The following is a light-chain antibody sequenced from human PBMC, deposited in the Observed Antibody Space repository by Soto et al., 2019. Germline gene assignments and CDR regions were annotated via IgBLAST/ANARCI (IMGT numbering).Light chain of an antibody. CDR2: GNN. J-gene: IGLJ2*01. V-gene: IGLV1-40*01. CDR3: QSYDSSLSAVI. Sequence: QSVLTQSPSVSGAPGQGVTISCTGSSSNIGAGYDVHWYQQLPGAAPKLLIFGNNNRPPGVPDRFSGSKSGTSASLAITGLQAEDEADYYCQSYDSSLSAVIFGGGTKLTVL. CDR1: SSNIGAGYD.